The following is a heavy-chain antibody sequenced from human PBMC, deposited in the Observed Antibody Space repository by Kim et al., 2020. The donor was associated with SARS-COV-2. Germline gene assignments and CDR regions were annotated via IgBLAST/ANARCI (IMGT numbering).Heavy chain of an antibody. CDR3: ARRGYSYGNY. V-gene: IGHV4-34*01. D-gene: IGHD5-18*01. Sequence: SETLSLTCAVYGGSFSGYYWSWIRQPPGKGLEWIGEINHSGSTNYNPSLKSRVTISVDTSKNQFSLKLSSVTAADTAVYYCARRGYSYGNYWGQGTLVTVSS. CDR2: INHSGST. J-gene: IGHJ4*02. CDR1: GGSFSGYY.